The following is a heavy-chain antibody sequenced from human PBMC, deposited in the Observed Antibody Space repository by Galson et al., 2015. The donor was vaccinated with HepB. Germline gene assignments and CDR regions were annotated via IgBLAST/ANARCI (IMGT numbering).Heavy chain of an antibody. Sequence: SLRLSCAASGFTFGSYAIHWVRQAPGKGLEWVAVISYDGSNKDYADSVKGRFTISRDNYKNTVNLQMNSLRAEDTAVYHCATELRIGHSAYDTLDYWGQGTLVTVSS. J-gene: IGHJ4*02. D-gene: IGHD5-12*01. V-gene: IGHV3-30-3*01. CDR2: ISYDGSNK. CDR1: GFTFGSYA. CDR3: ATELRIGHSAYDTLDY.